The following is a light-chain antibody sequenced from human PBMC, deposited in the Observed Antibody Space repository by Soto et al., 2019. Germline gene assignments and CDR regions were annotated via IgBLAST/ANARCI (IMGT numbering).Light chain of an antibody. CDR2: GAS. CDR1: QSFSSNY. CDR3: HPSVRSGT. J-gene: IGKJ1*01. Sequence: EIVWTMSPATLSLSPGERATLSCMASQSFSSNYLAWYQQKPGQAPRLLIYGASNRATGIPDRFSGSGSGTDFTLTISRLEPEDFPVYYCHPSVRSGTFGQGGKVDTK. V-gene: IGKV3-20*01.